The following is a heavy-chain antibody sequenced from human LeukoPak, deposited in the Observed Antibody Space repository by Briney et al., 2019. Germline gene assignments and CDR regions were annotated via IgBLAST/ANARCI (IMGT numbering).Heavy chain of an antibody. J-gene: IGHJ4*02. CDR3: ARVIAVAGTGNY. D-gene: IGHD6-19*01. Sequence: ASVKVSCKASGYTFTSYGISWVRQAPGQGLEWMGWISAYNGNTNYAQKLQGRVTMTTDTSTSTAYMELRSLRSDNTAVYYCARVIAVAGTGNYWGQGTLVTVSS. CDR1: GYTFTSYG. CDR2: ISAYNGNT. V-gene: IGHV1-18*01.